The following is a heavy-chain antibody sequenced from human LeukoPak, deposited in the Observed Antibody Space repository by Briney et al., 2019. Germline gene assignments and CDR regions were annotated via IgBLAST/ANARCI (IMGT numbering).Heavy chain of an antibody. Sequence: PGGSLRLSCAAPGFTFSSYSMNWVRQAPGKGLEWVSYISSSSRTIYYAASVKGRFTISRDNANKSLYLQMNSLRAEDTAVYYCASGIQEIDYWGQGTLVTVSS. CDR2: ISSSSRTI. CDR1: GFTFSSYS. J-gene: IGHJ4*02. V-gene: IGHV3-48*04. CDR3: ASGIQEIDY. D-gene: IGHD2-2*02.